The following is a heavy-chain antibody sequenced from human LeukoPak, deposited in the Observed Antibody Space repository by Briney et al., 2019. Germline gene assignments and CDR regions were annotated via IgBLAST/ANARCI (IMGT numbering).Heavy chain of an antibody. V-gene: IGHV1-69*04. CDR1: GYTFTSYG. CDR2: IIPILGIA. CDR3: ARPHNNDKYCGGDCSAFDI. Sequence: SVKVSCKASGYTFTSYGISWVRQAPGQGLEWMGRIIPILGIANYAQKFQGRVTITADKSTSTAYMELSSLRSEDTAVYYCARPHNNDKYCGGDCSAFDIWGQGTMVTVSS. D-gene: IGHD2-21*02. J-gene: IGHJ3*02.